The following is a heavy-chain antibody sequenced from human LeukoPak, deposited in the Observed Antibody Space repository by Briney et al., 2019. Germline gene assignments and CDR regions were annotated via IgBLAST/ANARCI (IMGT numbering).Heavy chain of an antibody. CDR1: GFTFSSYS. J-gene: IGHJ4*02. CDR3: AKERHGRLVH. CDR2: ISSSSSTI. V-gene: IGHV3-48*04. D-gene: IGHD6-25*01. Sequence: GGSLRLSCAASGFTFSSYSMNWVRQAPGKGLEWVSYISSSSSTIYYADSVKGRFTISRDNAKNTLYLQMNSLRTEDTAVYYCAKERHGRLVHWGQGTLVTVSS.